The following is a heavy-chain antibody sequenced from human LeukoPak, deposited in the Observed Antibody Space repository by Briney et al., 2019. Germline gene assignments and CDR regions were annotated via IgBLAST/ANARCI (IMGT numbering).Heavy chain of an antibody. V-gene: IGHV3-23*01. CDR3: AKDPPYYDFWSGYPTNFDY. CDR1: GFTFSSYA. CDR2: ISGSGGST. Sequence: GGSLRLSCAASGFTFSSYAMSWVRQAPGKGLEWVSAISGSGGSTYYADSVKGRFTISRDNSKNTLYLQMNSLRAEDTAVYYCAKDPPYYDFWSGYPTNFDYWGQGTLVTVSS. J-gene: IGHJ4*02. D-gene: IGHD3-3*01.